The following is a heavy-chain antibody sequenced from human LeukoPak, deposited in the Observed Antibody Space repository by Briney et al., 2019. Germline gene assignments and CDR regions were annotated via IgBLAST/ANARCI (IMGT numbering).Heavy chain of an antibody. CDR1: GYTFTSYD. V-gene: IGHV1-8*03. D-gene: IGHD3-3*01. J-gene: IGHJ5*02. CDR3: ARGPFFGVVITTNWFAP. CDR2: MNPNSGNT. Sequence: ASVKVSCKASGYTFTSYDINWVRQATGQGLEWMGWMNPNSGNTGYAQKFQGRVTITADKSTSTAYMELSSLRSEDTAVYYCARGPFFGVVITTNWFAPWGQGPLVTVSS.